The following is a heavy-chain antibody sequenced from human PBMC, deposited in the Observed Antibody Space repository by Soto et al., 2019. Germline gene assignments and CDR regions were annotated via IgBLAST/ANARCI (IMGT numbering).Heavy chain of an antibody. J-gene: IGHJ4*02. CDR3: AREGSGASAD. Sequence: EVQLVESGGGVVQPGGPLRLSCVASGFPFRHYWMSWLRQAPGKGLEWVANTNQDGRERYSVDSVKGRFTISRDNAKNPVHLQMNSLRAEDTAVYYCAREGSGASADWGQGTLVTVSS. V-gene: IGHV3-7*01. CDR1: GFPFRHYW. D-gene: IGHD1-1*01. CDR2: TNQDGRER.